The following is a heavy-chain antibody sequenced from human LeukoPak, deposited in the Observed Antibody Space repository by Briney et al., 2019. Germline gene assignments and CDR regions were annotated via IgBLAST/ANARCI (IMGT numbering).Heavy chain of an antibody. CDR1: GFTFDDSV. CDR2: INWNGGST. D-gene: IGHD6-19*01. V-gene: IGHV3-20*04. Sequence: GGSLRLSCAASGFTFDDSVMSWVRQAPGKGLGWVSGINWNGGSTGYADSVKGRFTISRDTSKNTLYLQMNSLRAEDTAVYYCAKIPPRSGWYTEDYFDYWGQGTLVTVSS. J-gene: IGHJ4*02. CDR3: AKIPPRSGWYTEDYFDY.